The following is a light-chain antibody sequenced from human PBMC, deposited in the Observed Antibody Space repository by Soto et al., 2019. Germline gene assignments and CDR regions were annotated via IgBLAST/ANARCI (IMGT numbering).Light chain of an antibody. CDR2: DAS. V-gene: IGKV3-11*01. CDR3: QQRSNWPIT. Sequence: EIELTHSPATLSLSPWEIATLSCRASQSVSSFLAWYQQKPGQAPRLLIYDASNRATGIPARFSGSGSGTDFTLTISSLEPEDFVVYYCQQRSNWPITFGQGTRLEIK. CDR1: QSVSSF. J-gene: IGKJ5*01.